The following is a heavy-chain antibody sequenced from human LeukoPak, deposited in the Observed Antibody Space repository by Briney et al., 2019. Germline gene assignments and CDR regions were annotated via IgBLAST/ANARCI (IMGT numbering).Heavy chain of an antibody. CDR2: INHSGST. CDR3: ARAVGATLVDY. CDR1: GGSFSGYY. V-gene: IGHV4-34*01. D-gene: IGHD1-26*01. Sequence: SETLSLTCAVYGGSFSGYYWSWIRQPPGKGLEWIGEINHSGSTNYNPSLKSRVTISVDTSKNQFSLKLSSVTAADTAVYYCARAVGATLVDYWGQGTLVTVSS. J-gene: IGHJ4*02.